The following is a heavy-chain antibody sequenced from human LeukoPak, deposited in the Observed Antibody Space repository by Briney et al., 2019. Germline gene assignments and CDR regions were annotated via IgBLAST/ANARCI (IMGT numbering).Heavy chain of an antibody. J-gene: IGHJ4*02. Sequence: TSETLSLTCAVYGGSFSGYYWSWIRQPPGKGLEWIGEINHSGSTNYNPSLKSRVTISVDTSKNQFSLKLSSVTAADTAVYYCASTFGYDSSGYFGYWGQGTLVTVSS. CDR3: ASTFGYDSSGYFGY. CDR2: INHSGST. D-gene: IGHD3-22*01. CDR1: GGSFSGYY. V-gene: IGHV4-34*01.